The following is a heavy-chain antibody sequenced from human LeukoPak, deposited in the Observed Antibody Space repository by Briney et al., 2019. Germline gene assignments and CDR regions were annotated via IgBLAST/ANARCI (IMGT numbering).Heavy chain of an antibody. J-gene: IGHJ5*02. CDR2: INPNSGGT. CDR1: GYTFTRHY. CDR3: ARGGDYDSSGYYSGGFDP. D-gene: IGHD3-22*01. V-gene: IGHV1-2*02. Sequence: ASVKVSCKASGYTFTRHYMHWVRQAPGQGLEWMGWINPNSGGTNYAQRFQDRVTMTRDTSISTAYMELSRLRSDDTAMYYCARGGDYDSSGYYSGGFDPWGQGTLVTVSS.